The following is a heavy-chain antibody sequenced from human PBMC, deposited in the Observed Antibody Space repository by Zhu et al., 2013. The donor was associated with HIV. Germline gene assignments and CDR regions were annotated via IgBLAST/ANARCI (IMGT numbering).Heavy chain of an antibody. CDR1: GYTFTGYY. D-gene: IGHD1-26*01. J-gene: IGHJ4*02. CDR2: INPNSGGT. Sequence: QVQLVQSGAEVKKPGASVKVSCKASGYTFTGYYMHWVRQAPGQGLEWMGWINPNSGGTNYAQKFQGWVTMTRDTSISTAYMELSRLRSDDTAVYYCARDRWGLRGATGGLDYWGQGTLVTVSS. CDR3: ARDRWGLRGATGGLDY. V-gene: IGHV1-2*04.